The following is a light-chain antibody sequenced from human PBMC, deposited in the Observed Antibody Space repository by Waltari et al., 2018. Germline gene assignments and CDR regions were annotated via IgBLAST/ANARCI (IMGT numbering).Light chain of an antibody. CDR2: ANS. CDR3: QSYDSSLSAHVV. V-gene: IGLV1-40*01. J-gene: IGLJ2*01. Sequence: QSVLTQPPSVSGAPGQRVTISCTGSSANIGAGYDVHWYQQLPGTAPKLLIYANSNRPAGEPARVSGSKSGTSASLAITGLQAEDGADYYCQSYDSSLSAHVVFGGGTKLTVL. CDR1: SANIGAGYD.